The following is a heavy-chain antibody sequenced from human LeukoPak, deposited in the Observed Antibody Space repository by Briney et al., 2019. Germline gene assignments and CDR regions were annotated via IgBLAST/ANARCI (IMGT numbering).Heavy chain of an antibody. CDR2: IKQDGSEK. CDR3: AKAPYGSGSYADY. CDR1: GFIFSTFW. Sequence: GGSLRLSCAASGFIFSTFWMSWVRQAPGKGLEWVANIKQDGSEKYYVDSVKGRFTISRDNAKNSLYLQMNSLRAEDTALYYCAKAPYGSGSYADYWGQGTLVTVSS. D-gene: IGHD3-10*01. V-gene: IGHV3-7*03. J-gene: IGHJ4*02.